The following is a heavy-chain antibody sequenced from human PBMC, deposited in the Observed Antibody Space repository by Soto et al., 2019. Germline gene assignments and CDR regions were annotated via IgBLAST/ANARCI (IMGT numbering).Heavy chain of an antibody. Sequence: QVQLVESGGGVVQPGRSLRLSCAASGFNFSSYVMHWVRQAPGKGLEWVAVIWYDGGNKYYADSVKGRFTISRDNSKNTLYLQMTSLRAEDTAVYYCARDGQWLPRDGLRSSDYFDYWGQGTLVTVSS. V-gene: IGHV3-33*01. CDR3: ARDGQWLPRDGLRSSDYFDY. J-gene: IGHJ4*02. D-gene: IGHD6-19*01. CDR1: GFNFSSYV. CDR2: IWYDGGNK.